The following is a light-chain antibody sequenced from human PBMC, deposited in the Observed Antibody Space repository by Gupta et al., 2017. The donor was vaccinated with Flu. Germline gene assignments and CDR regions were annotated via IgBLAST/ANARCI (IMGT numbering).Light chain of an antibody. V-gene: IGKV3-20*01. J-gene: IGKJ2*01. Sequence: GTLSLSPGERATLSCRASQSVRSSYLAWYQQKPGQAPRLLIYGASSRATGIPYRFSGSGSGTDFTLTISRLEPEDFAVYYCQQYGSSTTTLGQGTKLEIK. CDR1: QSVRSSY. CDR3: QQYGSSTTT. CDR2: GAS.